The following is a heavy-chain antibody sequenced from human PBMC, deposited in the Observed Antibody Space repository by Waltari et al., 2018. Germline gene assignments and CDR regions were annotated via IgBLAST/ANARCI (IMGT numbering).Heavy chain of an antibody. J-gene: IGHJ4*02. V-gene: IGHV3-7*01. CDR3: AIQISGVVF. CDR1: GFAFSSYW. CDR2: IKQDGSEK. Sequence: EVQLVESGGGLVQPGGSLRLSCAASGFAFSSYWMSWVRQAPGKGLEWVTNIKQDGSEKYYVDSVKGRFTISRDNAKNSLYLQMNSLRAEDTAVYYCAIQISGVVFWGQGTLVTVSS. D-gene: IGHD3-3*01.